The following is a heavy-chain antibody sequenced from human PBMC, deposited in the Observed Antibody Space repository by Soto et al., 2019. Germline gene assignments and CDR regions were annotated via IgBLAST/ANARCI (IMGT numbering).Heavy chain of an antibody. V-gene: IGHV1-18*01. CDR3: ARDYCSGGSCYGNWFDH. CDR1: GYTFTSYG. CDR2: ISAYNGNT. J-gene: IGHJ5*02. D-gene: IGHD2-15*01. Sequence: ASVKVSCKASGYTFTSYGISWVRQAPGQGLEWMGWISAYNGNTNYAQKLQGRVTMTTDTSTSTAYMELRSLRSDDTAVYYCARDYCSGGSCYGNWFDHWGQGTLVTVSS.